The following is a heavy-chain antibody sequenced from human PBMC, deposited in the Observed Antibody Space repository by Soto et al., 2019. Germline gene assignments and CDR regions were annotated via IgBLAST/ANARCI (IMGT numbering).Heavy chain of an antibody. CDR1: GFTFGDYY. J-gene: IGHJ4*02. V-gene: IGHV3-11*01. CDR3: ARAAAARLAAWY. Sequence: GGSLRLSCAASGFTFGDYYMSWIRQAPGKGLEWVSYISSSGSSTYYVDSVRGRFTISRDNAKNSLYLQMDSLGAEDTAGYYWARAAAARLAAWYWGQGTLVTVSS. D-gene: IGHD6-6*01. CDR2: ISSSGSST.